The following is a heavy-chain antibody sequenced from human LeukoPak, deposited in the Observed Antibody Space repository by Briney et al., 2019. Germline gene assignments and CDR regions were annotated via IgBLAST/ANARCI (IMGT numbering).Heavy chain of an antibody. CDR2: IYYSGST. Sequence: SETLSLTCTVSGGSISSSNYYWGWIRQPPGKGLEWIGSIYYSGSTYYSPSLKSRVTISVDTSKNQFSLKLSSVTAADTAVYYCARGLSITFGDYYYYYMDVWGKGTTVTVSS. CDR3: ARGLSITFGDYYYYYMDV. V-gene: IGHV4-39*07. CDR1: GGSISSSNYY. J-gene: IGHJ6*03. D-gene: IGHD3-16*01.